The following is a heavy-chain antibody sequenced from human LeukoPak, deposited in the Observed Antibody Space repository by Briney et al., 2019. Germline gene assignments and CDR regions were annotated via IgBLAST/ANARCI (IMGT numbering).Heavy chain of an antibody. D-gene: IGHD6-13*01. CDR3: AKDLENSISWYGDAFDI. V-gene: IGHV3-23*01. CDR2: ISAGGGST. Sequence: GGSLRLSCAASGFTFSSYAMSWARQAPGKGLEWVSAISAGGGSTYYADSVKGRFTISRDNSKNTLFLQMNNLRAEDTAVYYCAKDLENSISWYGDAFDIWGQGTMVTVSS. CDR1: GFTFSSYA. J-gene: IGHJ3*02.